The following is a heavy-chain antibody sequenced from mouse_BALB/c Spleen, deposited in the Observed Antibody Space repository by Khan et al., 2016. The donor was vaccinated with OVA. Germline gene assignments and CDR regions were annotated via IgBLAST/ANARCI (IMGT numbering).Heavy chain of an antibody. Sequence: VQLQESGPGLVAPSQSLSITCTVSGFSLTTYGVTWVRQPPGKGLEWLGVIWGDGNTDYHSALISRLSISKDNSESQVFLQLNSRQTDDTATYYCAKSFYSHYCAMDYWGQGTSVTVSS. CDR2: IWGDGNT. V-gene: IGHV2-3*01. D-gene: IGHD2-1*01. J-gene: IGHJ4*01. CDR3: AKSFYSHYCAMDY. CDR1: GFSLTTYG.